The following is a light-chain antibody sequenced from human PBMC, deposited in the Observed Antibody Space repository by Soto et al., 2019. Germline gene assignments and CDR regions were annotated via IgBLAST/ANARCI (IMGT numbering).Light chain of an antibody. CDR3: SSFTSDTTRV. CDR1: SSDVGTYDR. V-gene: IGLV2-18*02. Sequence: QSALTQPPSVSGSPGQSVAISCTGTSSDVGTYDRVSWYQQPPGTAPKLIIYEVRDRPSGVPDRFSGSKSGNTASLTISGLQAEDEADYYCSSFTSDTTRVFGGGTKLTVL. J-gene: IGLJ2*01. CDR2: EVR.